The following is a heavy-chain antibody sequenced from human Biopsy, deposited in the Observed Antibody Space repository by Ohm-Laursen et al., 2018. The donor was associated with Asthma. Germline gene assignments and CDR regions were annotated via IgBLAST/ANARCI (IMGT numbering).Heavy chain of an antibody. Sequence: GSSVKVSCKASGDSFSNYAISWVRQAPGQGLEWMGRIDPNSGGTNYAQKFLGRVTMTRDTSVNIAFMVLSRLRSDDTAVYYCARIKIRIGAGTDRYFDLWGRGTLVTVSS. V-gene: IGHV1-2*06. CDR2: IDPNSGGT. D-gene: IGHD3-16*01. CDR1: GDSFSNYA. CDR3: ARIKIRIGAGTDRYFDL. J-gene: IGHJ2*01.